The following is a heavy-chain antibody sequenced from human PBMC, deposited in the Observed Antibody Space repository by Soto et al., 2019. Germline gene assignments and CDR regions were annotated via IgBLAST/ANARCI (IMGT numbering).Heavy chain of an antibody. CDR1: AGSISRDY. CDR2: IHTSGST. D-gene: IGHD3-22*01. CDR3: AKVSGYHSDSSSYLYYYDGMDV. J-gene: IGHJ6*02. Sequence: SETLSLTCTVSAGSISRDYWSWIRQPAGKGLEWIGRIHTSGSTNYNPSLKSRVTTSIDTSKNQFSLKLSSVTAADTAVYYCAKVSGYHSDSSSYLYYYDGMDVWGQGTTVTVSS. V-gene: IGHV4-4*07.